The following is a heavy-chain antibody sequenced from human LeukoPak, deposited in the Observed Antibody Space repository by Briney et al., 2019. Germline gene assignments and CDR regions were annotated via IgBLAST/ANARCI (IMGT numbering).Heavy chain of an antibody. Sequence: GGSLRLSCAASGFIFSNYYMSWVRQAPGKGLEWVSVIYSGGSTYYADSVKGRFTISRDNSKNTLYLQMNSLRAEDTAVYYCATLQSGSYYNYWGRGTLVTVSS. CDR3: ATLQSGSYYNY. CDR1: GFIFSNYY. D-gene: IGHD1-26*01. V-gene: IGHV3-66*01. CDR2: IYSGGST. J-gene: IGHJ4*02.